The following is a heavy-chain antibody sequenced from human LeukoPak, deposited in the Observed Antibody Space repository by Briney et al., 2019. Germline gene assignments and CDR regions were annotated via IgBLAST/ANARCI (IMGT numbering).Heavy chain of an antibody. J-gene: IGHJ4*02. Sequence: GGSLRLSCAASGFTFSSYWMSWVRQAPGKGLDWVANIKQDGSEKYYVDSVKGRFTISRNNAKNSLYLQMNSLRAEDTAVYYCARDVMPAHYYFDYWGQGTLVTVSS. V-gene: IGHV3-7*01. D-gene: IGHD2/OR15-2a*01. CDR2: IKQDGSEK. CDR3: ARDVMPAHYYFDY. CDR1: GFTFSSYW.